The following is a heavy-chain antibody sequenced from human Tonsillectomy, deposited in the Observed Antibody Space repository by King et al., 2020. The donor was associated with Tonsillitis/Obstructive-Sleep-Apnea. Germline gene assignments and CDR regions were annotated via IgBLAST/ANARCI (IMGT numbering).Heavy chain of an antibody. CDR1: GYTFTTYS. V-gene: IGHV7-4-1*02. CDR2: INTNTGNP. J-gene: IGHJ6*03. CDR3: ARVRYNWNDESADYYYYMDV. Sequence: VQLVQSGSELKKPGASVKVSCKASGYTFTTYSINWVRQAPGQGLEWMGWINTNTGNPTYAQGFTGRFVFSLDTPVNTAYLQISSLKAEDTAVYYCARVRYNWNDESADYYYYMDVWGKGTTVTVSS. D-gene: IGHD1-20*01.